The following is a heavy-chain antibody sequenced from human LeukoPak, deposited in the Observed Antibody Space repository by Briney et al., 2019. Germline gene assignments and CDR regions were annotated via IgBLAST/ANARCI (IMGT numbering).Heavy chain of an antibody. CDR2: INPSGGST. CDR3: ARVNYDVWSGYSFYHYYMDV. CDR1: GYTFTSYY. J-gene: IGHJ6*03. Sequence: ASVKVSCKASGYTFTSYYMHWVRQAPGQGLEWMGIINPSGGSTSYAQKFQGRVTITRNTSISTVYMELGSLRSEDTAVYYCARVNYDVWSGYSFYHYYMDVWGRGTTVTVSS. V-gene: IGHV1-46*01. D-gene: IGHD3-3*01.